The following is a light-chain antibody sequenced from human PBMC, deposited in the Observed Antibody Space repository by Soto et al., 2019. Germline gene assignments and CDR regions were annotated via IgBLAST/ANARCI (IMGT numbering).Light chain of an antibody. CDR3: VSFAGGTYV. Sequence: QSVLTQPPSASGSPGQSVTISCTGTSSDVGGYIFVSWYQQHPGKAPKLMVYDVNRRPPGVPDRFFGSKSGNTASLTVSGLQAEDEADYYCVSFAGGTYVFGTGTKVTVL. J-gene: IGLJ1*01. V-gene: IGLV2-8*01. CDR1: SSDVGGYIF. CDR2: DVN.